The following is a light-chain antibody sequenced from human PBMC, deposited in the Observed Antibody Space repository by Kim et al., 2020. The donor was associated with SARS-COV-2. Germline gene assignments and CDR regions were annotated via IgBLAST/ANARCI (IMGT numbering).Light chain of an antibody. J-gene: IGKJ1*01. Sequence: LAWFQQKFGRAPSLLIHKASSLESGVPSRFTGAGSGTEFTLTIDSLQPDDFANYYCQQYDALPWTFGPGTKVDIK. CDR3: QQYDALPWT. CDR2: KAS. V-gene: IGKV1-5*03.